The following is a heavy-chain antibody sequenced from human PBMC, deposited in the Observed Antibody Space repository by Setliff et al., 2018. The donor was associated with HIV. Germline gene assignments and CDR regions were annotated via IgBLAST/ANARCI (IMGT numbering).Heavy chain of an antibody. V-gene: IGHV4-39*01. CDR1: GGSLSGHY. Sequence: SETLSLTCAVYGGSLSGHYWSWIRQPPGKGLEWIGSTYYGGSTSYNPSLSSRLTIFVDTSTNQVSLRLSSVTAADTGVYYCARHDYYDSGGFYTLYYFDYWGPGTLVTVSS. CDR3: ARHDYYDSGGFYTLYYFDY. J-gene: IGHJ4*02. D-gene: IGHD3-22*01. CDR2: TYYGGST.